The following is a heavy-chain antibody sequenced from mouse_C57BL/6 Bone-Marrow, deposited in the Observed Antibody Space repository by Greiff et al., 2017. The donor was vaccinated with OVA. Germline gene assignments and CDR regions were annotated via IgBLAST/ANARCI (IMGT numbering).Heavy chain of an antibody. J-gene: IGHJ4*01. CDR2: ISSGSSTI. CDR3: AKRLLGGMDY. V-gene: IGHV5-17*01. D-gene: IGHD2-3*01. Sequence: EVQLVESGGGLVKPGGSLKLSCAASGFTFSDYGMHWVRQAPEKGLEWVAYISSGSSTIYYADTVKGRFTISRDNAKNTLFLQMTSLRSEDTAMYYCAKRLLGGMDYWGQGTSVTVSS. CDR1: GFTFSDYG.